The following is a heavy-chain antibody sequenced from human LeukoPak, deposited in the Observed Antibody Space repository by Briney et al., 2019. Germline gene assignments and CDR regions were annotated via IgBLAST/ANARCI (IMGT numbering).Heavy chain of an antibody. CDR1: GFTFSSYG. V-gene: IGHV3-33*01. CDR3: ARVRLYRGSGSYYNVPYYYGMDV. Sequence: GGSLRLSCAASGFTFSSYGMHWVRQAPGKGLEWVAVIWYDGSNKYYADSVKGRFTISRDNSKNTLYLQMNSLRAEDTAVYYCARVRLYRGSGSYYNVPYYYGMDVWGQGTTVTVSS. J-gene: IGHJ6*02. CDR2: IWYDGSNK. D-gene: IGHD3-10*01.